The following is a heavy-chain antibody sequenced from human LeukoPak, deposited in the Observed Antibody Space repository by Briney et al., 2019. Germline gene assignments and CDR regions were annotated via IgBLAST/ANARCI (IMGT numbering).Heavy chain of an antibody. D-gene: IGHD1-1*01. J-gene: IGHJ4*02. CDR3: ARTTYGDY. CDR1: GFTLGTYW. Sequence: GGSLRLSCAASGFTLGTYWMTWVRQAPRKGLEWAAAIKEDGSETYYVDSVKGRFTISRDTAKNSLYLQMNSLRAEDTAVYYCARTTYGDYWGQGTLVTVSS. V-gene: IGHV3-7*02. CDR2: IKEDGSET.